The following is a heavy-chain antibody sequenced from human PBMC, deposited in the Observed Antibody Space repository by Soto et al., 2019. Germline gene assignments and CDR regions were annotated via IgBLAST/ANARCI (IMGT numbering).Heavy chain of an antibody. CDR1: GFSFNIFA. J-gene: IGHJ4*02. Sequence: VGSLRLSCAASGFSFNIFAMNCVRQAPGQGLEWVSGISGGGGSTYYADSVKGRFTISRDNSNNSLYLQMNSLRAEDTAVYYCARPTYYYDSSGPTAYWGQGTLVTVSS. V-gene: IGHV3-23*01. CDR2: ISGGGGST. CDR3: ARPTYYYDSSGPTAY. D-gene: IGHD3-22*01.